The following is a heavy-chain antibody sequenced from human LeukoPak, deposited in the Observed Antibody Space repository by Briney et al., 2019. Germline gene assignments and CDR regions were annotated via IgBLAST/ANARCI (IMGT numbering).Heavy chain of an antibody. D-gene: IGHD3-10*01. V-gene: IGHV3-74*01. CDR2: INVDGSLT. Sequence: PGGSLRLSCVASGFPLRTSWMHWVRHSPGKGLVWVSRINVDGSLTTYADSVKGRFTVSRDNGEDALYLQMDSLRAEDTAVYYCASNVFGLVSVWGQGTLVTVSS. CDR1: GFPLRTSW. CDR3: ASNVFGLVSV. J-gene: IGHJ1*01.